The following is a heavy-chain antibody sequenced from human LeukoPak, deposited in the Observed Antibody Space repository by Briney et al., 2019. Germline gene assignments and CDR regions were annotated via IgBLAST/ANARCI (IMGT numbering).Heavy chain of an antibody. J-gene: IGHJ4*02. CDR2: IKQDGSEK. D-gene: IGHD3-3*01. CDR3: ARGPGQYYDFWSGYHPYFDY. Sequence: GGSLRLSCAASGFTFSSYWMSWVRQAPGKGLEWVANIKQDGSEKYYVDSVKGRFTISRDNAKNSLYPQMNSLRAEDTAVYYCARGPGQYYDFWSGYHPYFDYWGQGTLVTVSS. V-gene: IGHV3-7*01. CDR1: GFTFSSYW.